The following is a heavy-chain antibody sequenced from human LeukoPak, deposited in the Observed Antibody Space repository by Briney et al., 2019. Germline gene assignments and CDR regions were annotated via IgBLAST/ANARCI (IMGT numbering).Heavy chain of an antibody. CDR2: INTDGSST. Sequence: GGSLRLSCAASGFTFSTYWMHWVRQVPGKGLVWVSRINTDGSSTSYADSVKGRFTISRDNAKNTLYLQMNSLRAEDTAVYYCARRAGGYSHPYDYWGQGILVTVSS. CDR1: GFTFSTYW. V-gene: IGHV3-74*01. CDR3: ARRAGGYSHPYDY. D-gene: IGHD4-23*01. J-gene: IGHJ4*02.